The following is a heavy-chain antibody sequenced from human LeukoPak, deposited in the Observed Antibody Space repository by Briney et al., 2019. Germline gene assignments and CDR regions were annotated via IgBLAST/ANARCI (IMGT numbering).Heavy chain of an antibody. V-gene: IGHV4-39*01. CDR2: IYYSGRT. D-gene: IGHD3-22*01. J-gene: IGHJ1*01. CDR1: GDSISRSDSY. CDR3: ARRRYYDGSGYLE. Sequence: SETLSLTCSVSGDSISRSDSYWDWIRQPPGKGLEWIGTIYYSGRTYYSPSLKRRVTMSVATPNNQFSLNLRSVTAADTAVYYCARRRYYDGSGYLEWGQGTLLSVSS.